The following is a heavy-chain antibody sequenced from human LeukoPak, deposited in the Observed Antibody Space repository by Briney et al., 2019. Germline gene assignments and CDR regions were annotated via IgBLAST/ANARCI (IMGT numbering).Heavy chain of an antibody. J-gene: IGHJ4*02. CDR1: GFTFTVYA. Sequence: QSGGSLRLSCAASGFTFTVYAVSWVRQAPRKGLEWVSSISGSGDNTHYADSVKGRFTISRDNSKNTLYLQMNSLRAEDTAPYYCAKHSSGYLHFDYWGQGTLVTVSS. D-gene: IGHD3-22*01. CDR2: ISGSGDNT. CDR3: AKHSSGYLHFDY. V-gene: IGHV3-23*01.